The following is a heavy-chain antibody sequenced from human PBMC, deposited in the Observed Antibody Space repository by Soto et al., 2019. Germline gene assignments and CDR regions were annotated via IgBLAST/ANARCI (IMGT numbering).Heavy chain of an antibody. V-gene: IGHV4-4*07. CDR2: IYTSGST. CDR1: GGSISSYY. CDR3: AGSYYGSGRPRRYFDY. J-gene: IGHJ4*02. D-gene: IGHD3-10*01. Sequence: SETLSLTCTVSGGSISSYYWSWIRQPAGKGLEWIGRIYTSGSTNYNPSLKSRVTMSVDTSKNQFSLKLSSVTAADTAVYYCAGSYYGSGRPRRYFDYRGQGTLVTVSS.